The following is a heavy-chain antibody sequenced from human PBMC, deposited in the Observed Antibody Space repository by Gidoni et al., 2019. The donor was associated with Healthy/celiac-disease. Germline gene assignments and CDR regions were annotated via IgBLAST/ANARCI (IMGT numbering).Heavy chain of an antibody. J-gene: IGHJ4*02. CDR3: ARAGYSSGWYGY. Sequence: QVQLQESVPGLVNPSETLSLTCTVSGGSISSFYWSCIRQPPGKGLEWIGYIYYSGRTNYNPTLKSRVTISVDTSKNQFSLKLSSVTAADTAVYYCARAGYSSGWYGYWGQGTLVTVSS. D-gene: IGHD6-19*01. V-gene: IGHV4-59*01. CDR2: IYYSGRT. CDR1: GGSISSFY.